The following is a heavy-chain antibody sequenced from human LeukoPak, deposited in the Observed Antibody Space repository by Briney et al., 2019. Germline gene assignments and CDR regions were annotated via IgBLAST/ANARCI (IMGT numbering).Heavy chain of an antibody. Sequence: GGSLRLSCAASGFTFDDYAMHWIRQAPGKGLEWVSGISWNSGSIGYADSVKGRFTISRDNAKNSLYLQMNSLRAEDTALYYYAKDRWSCSGGSCYRSLVGYFDYWGQGALVTVSS. V-gene: IGHV3-9*01. CDR1: GFTFDDYA. CDR3: AKDRWSCSGGSCYRSLVGYFDY. J-gene: IGHJ4*02. CDR2: ISWNSGSI. D-gene: IGHD2-15*01.